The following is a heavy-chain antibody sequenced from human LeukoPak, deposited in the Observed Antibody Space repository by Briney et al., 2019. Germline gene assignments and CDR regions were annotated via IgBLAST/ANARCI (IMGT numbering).Heavy chain of an antibody. J-gene: IGHJ3*02. CDR2: ISTYNGNT. V-gene: IGHV1-18*01. CDR1: GYTFSTYD. Sequence: ASVKVSCKASGYTFSTYDINWVRQATGQGLEWMGWISTYNGNTNYAQKLQGRVTMTTDTSTSTAYMELRSLRSDDTAVYYCVRGIAVAGRAFDIWGQGTMVTVSS. D-gene: IGHD6-19*01. CDR3: VRGIAVAGRAFDI.